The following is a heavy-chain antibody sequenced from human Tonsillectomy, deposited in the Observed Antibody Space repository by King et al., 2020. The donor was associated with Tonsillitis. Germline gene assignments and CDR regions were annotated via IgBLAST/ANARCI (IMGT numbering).Heavy chain of an antibody. CDR2: ISSSSKYI. Sequence: VQLAESGGGLVKPGGSLRLSCAASGFTFSGYGMNWVRQAPGKGLEWVSSISSSSKYIYYADSVKGRFTISRDNAKNSLYLQMSSLRAEDTAVYYCARDRGVLIDIWGQGTLVTVSS. D-gene: IGHD3-10*01. CDR1: GFTFSGYG. CDR3: ARDRGVLIDI. V-gene: IGHV3-21*02. J-gene: IGHJ4*02.